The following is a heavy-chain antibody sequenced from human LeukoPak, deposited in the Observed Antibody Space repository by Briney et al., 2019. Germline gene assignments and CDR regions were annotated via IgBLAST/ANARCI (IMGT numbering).Heavy chain of an antibody. Sequence: ASVKVSCKASGYTFTSYYMPWVRQAPGQGLERMGIINPSGGSTSYAQKFQGRVTMTRDTSTSTVYMELSSLRSEDTAVYYCARALGYWYFDLWGRGTLVTVSS. J-gene: IGHJ2*01. D-gene: IGHD3-16*01. CDR2: INPSGGST. CDR3: ARALGYWYFDL. V-gene: IGHV1-46*01. CDR1: GYTFTSYY.